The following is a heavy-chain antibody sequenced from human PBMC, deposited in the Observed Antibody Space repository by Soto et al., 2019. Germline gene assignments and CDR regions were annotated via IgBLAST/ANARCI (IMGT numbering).Heavy chain of an antibody. CDR3: ARDDRSGYFFDY. D-gene: IGHD3-22*01. Sequence: QLQLQESGSGLVKPSQTLSLTCAVSGDSISSGGYSWNWIRQPPGKGLEWIGYIYHSGGTDYNPSLTSRVTISVDRSKNQFSLNLRSVTAADTAVYYCARDDRSGYFFDYWGQGTLVTVSS. J-gene: IGHJ4*02. CDR2: IYHSGGT. CDR1: GDSISSGGYS. V-gene: IGHV4-30-2*01.